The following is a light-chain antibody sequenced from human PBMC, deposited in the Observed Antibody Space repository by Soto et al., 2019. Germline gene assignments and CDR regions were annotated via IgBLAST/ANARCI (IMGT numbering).Light chain of an antibody. Sequence: EIVWTQSTATMSLSPGERSTRSGLASQNIRNNNLNWYQQKPGQAPMLLIYGASIRATGIPDRFSGSGSGTDFTLTISRLEPEDFALYYCQQYGSSAPITVGPGTRLEI. CDR1: QNIRNNN. J-gene: IGKJ5*01. CDR3: QQYGSSAPIT. CDR2: GAS. V-gene: IGKV3-20*01.